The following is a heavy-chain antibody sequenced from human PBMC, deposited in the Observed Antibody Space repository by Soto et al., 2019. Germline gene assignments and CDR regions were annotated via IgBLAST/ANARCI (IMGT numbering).Heavy chain of an antibody. J-gene: IGHJ4*02. V-gene: IGHV4-30-4*01. CDR3: ARKPYFPKARKDF. CDR2: IFHSGTP. CDR1: GGSSSSAYYF. Sequence: SETLALTCRVSGGSSSSAYYFRTWIRQSPGKGLEWMGYIFHSGTPHYNPPLKGRLILSIENSTNPCSLGLTSVTAADSAVYFWARKPYFPKARKDFWGQGTLVTVSS. D-gene: IGHD3-3*01.